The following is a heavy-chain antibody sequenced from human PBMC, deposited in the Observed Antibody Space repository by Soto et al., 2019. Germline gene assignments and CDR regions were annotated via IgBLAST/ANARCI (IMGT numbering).Heavy chain of an antibody. J-gene: IGHJ4*02. V-gene: IGHV4-59*01. CDR2: IYYSGST. CDR1: GGSISSYY. CDR3: ARGGKRYSSGWYYYDY. Sequence: SETLSLTCTVSGGSISSYYWSWIRQPPGKGLEWIGYIYYSGSTNYNPSLKSRVTISVATSKNQFSLKLSSVTAADTAVYYCARGGKRYSSGWYYYDYWGQGTLVTVSS. D-gene: IGHD6-19*01.